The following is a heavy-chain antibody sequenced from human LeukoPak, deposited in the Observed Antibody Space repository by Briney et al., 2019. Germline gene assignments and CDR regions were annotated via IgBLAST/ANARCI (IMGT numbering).Heavy chain of an antibody. J-gene: IGHJ4*02. Sequence: PSQTLSLTCAVSGVSISSGGYSWSWIRQPPGKGLEWIGYIYHSGSTYYNPSLKSRVTISVNRSKNQFSLKLSSVTAADTAVYYCARVSHQLIYDYWGQGTLVTVSS. V-gene: IGHV4-30-2*01. CDR3: ARVSHQLIYDY. CDR1: GVSISSGGYS. CDR2: IYHSGST. D-gene: IGHD2-2*01.